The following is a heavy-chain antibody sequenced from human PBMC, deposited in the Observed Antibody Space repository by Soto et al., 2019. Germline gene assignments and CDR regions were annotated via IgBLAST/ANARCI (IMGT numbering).Heavy chain of an antibody. V-gene: IGHV4-34*01. CDR1: GGSFSGYY. CDR2: INHSGST. Sequence: SEPLSLTCAVYGGSFSGYYWSWIRQPPGKGLEWIGEINHSGSTNYNPSLKSRVTISVDTSKNQFSLKLSSVTAADTAVYYCARGRLRSRENYFDYWGQGTLVTVSS. J-gene: IGHJ4*02. D-gene: IGHD4-17*01. CDR3: ARGRLRSRENYFDY.